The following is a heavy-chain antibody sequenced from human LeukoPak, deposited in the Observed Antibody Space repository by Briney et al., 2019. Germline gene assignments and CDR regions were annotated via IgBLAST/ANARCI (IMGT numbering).Heavy chain of an antibody. V-gene: IGHV4-31*03. J-gene: IGHJ4*02. CDR1: GGSISSGGYY. Sequence: SETLSLTCTVSGGSISSGGYYWSWIRQHPGKGLEWIGYIYYSGSTYYNPSLKSRVTISVDTSKNQFSLKLSSVTAAGTAVYYCARGPYYYDSSGYYLGHFDYWGQGTLVTVSS. CDR2: IYYSGST. CDR3: ARGPYYYDSSGYYLGHFDY. D-gene: IGHD3-22*01.